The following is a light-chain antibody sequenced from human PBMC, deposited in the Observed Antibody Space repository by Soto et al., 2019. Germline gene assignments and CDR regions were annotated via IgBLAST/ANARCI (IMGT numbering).Light chain of an antibody. V-gene: IGKV3-20*01. CDR1: QTVRNNY. J-gene: IGKJ4*01. Sequence: VLTQSPGTLSLSPGERATLSCRASQTVRNNYLAWYQQKPGQAPRLLIYDASSTATVIPDSFSGGGSGEDFTLTIRRLAPQDSAVYYCKQLSSKPLTFGGGTTVDLK. CDR2: DAS. CDR3: KQLSSKPLT.